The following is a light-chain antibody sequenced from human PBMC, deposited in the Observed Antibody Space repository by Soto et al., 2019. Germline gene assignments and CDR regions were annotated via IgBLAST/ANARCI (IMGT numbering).Light chain of an antibody. Sequence: EIVMTQSPVTLSVSPGERATLSCRASQSINSNLAWYQQKPGQAPSLLIYGAFTRATGIPARFSGTGSGTEFTLTISSLQSEDLALYYCQQYNDWPLTFGQVTKVDSK. CDR1: QSINSN. CDR2: GAF. V-gene: IGKV3-15*01. CDR3: QQYNDWPLT. J-gene: IGKJ1*01.